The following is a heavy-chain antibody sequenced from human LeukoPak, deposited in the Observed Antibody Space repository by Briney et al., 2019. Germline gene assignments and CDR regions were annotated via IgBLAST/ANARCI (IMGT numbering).Heavy chain of an antibody. V-gene: IGHV1-2*06. J-gene: IGHJ4*02. CDR2: INPNSGGT. CDR3: ARELGGQVGAPDY. Sequence: ASVKVSCKASGYTFTVYYMHWVRQAPGQGLEWMGRINPNSGGTNYAQKFPGRVTMTRDTFISTAYMELSRLRSDDTAVYYCARELGGQVGAPDYWGQGTLVTVSS. D-gene: IGHD1-26*01. CDR1: GYTFTVYY.